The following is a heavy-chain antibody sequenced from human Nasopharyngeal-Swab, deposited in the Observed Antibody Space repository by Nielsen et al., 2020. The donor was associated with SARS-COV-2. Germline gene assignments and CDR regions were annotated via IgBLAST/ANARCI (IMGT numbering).Heavy chain of an antibody. Sequence: SETLSLTCTVSGGSISSGSYYWSWIRQPAGKGLERIGRIYTSGSTNYNPSLKSRVTISVDTSKNQFSLKLSSVTAADTAVYYCASTYYDPRDAFDIWGQGTTVTVSS. CDR2: IYTSGST. CDR1: GGSISSGSYY. V-gene: IGHV4-61*02. D-gene: IGHD3-3*01. CDR3: ASTYYDPRDAFDI. J-gene: IGHJ3*02.